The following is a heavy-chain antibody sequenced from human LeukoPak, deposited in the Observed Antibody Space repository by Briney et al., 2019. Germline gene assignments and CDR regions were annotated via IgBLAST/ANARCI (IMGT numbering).Heavy chain of an antibody. CDR2: IWYDGRNE. V-gene: IGHV3-33*01. D-gene: IGHD3-10*01. J-gene: IGHJ5*01. Sequence: PGGSLRLSCVASGFTFNKYGVHWVRQAPGKGLEWVAVIWYDGRNEYYADSMKGRLAISRDNDKNTVNLQMNSLRAEDTAVYYCARDGSGLAVRGWFDFWGQGTLVTVSS. CDR3: ARDGSGLAVRGWFDF. CDR1: GFTFNKYG.